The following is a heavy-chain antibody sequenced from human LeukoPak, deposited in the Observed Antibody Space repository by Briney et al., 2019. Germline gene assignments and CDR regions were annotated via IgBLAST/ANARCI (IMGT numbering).Heavy chain of an antibody. CDR3: AKASLRIAAAGTGVEYFQH. V-gene: IGHV3-30*02. J-gene: IGHJ1*01. Sequence: PGGSLRLSCAVSGFTFSSYGMHSAGQAPGKGVDGVAFIRYDGSNKYYADSVKGRFTISRDNSKNTLYLQMNSLRAEDTAVYYCAKASLRIAAAGTGVEYFQHWGQGTLVTVSS. CDR2: IRYDGSNK. D-gene: IGHD6-13*01. CDR1: GFTFSSYG.